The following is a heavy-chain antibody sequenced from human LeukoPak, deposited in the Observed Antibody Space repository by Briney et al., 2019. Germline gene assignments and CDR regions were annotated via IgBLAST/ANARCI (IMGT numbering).Heavy chain of an antibody. J-gene: IGHJ4*02. CDR3: AKNYDSGGYYPDY. CDR2: ISYDERNK. V-gene: IGHV3-30*18. CDR1: GFTFSSYG. Sequence: GGSLRLSCAASGFTFSSYGMHWVRQAPGKGLEWVALISYDERNKYYADSVKGRFTISRDNSKNTLYLQMNSLRAEDTAVYYCAKNYDSGGYYPDYWGQGTLVTVSS. D-gene: IGHD3-22*01.